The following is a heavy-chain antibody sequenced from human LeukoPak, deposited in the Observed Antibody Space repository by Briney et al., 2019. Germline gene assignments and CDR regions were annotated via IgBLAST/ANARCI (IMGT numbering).Heavy chain of an antibody. J-gene: IGHJ6*02. CDR3: AAGWVYGLAAADRGVYGMDV. V-gene: IGHV1-58*02. Sequence: GASVKVSCKASGFTFTSSAMQWERQARGQRLEWIGWIVVGSGNTNYAQKFQESVTITRDMSTSTAYMELSSLRSEDTAVYYCAAGWVYGLAAADRGVYGMDVWGQGTTVTVSS. D-gene: IGHD6-13*01. CDR2: IVVGSGNT. CDR1: GFTFTSSA.